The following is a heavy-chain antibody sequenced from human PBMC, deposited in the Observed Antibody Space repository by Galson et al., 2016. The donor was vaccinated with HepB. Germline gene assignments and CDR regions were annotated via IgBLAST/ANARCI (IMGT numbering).Heavy chain of an antibody. CDR1: GYTFSRYD. V-gene: IGHV1-8*01. Sequence: SVKVSCKASGYTFSRYDTNWVRQATGQGLEWVGWINPSSGDTGSAQKFQGRITMTRDTSINTAYMELSSLRSEDTAVYYCARDRYAFDIWGQGTMVTVSS. J-gene: IGHJ3*02. D-gene: IGHD1-14*01. CDR3: ARDRYAFDI. CDR2: INPSSGDT.